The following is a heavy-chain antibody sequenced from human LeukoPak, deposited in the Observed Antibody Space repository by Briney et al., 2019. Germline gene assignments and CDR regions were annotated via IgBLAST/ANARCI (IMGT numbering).Heavy chain of an antibody. CDR3: AGARGVYYDSRQYFQH. CDR2: IIPIFGTA. CDR1: GGTFSSYA. V-gene: IGHV1-69*01. J-gene: IGHJ1*01. D-gene: IGHD3-22*01. Sequence: SVKVSCKASGGTFSSYAISWVRQAPGQGLEWMGGIIPIFGTANYAQKFQGRVTITADESTSTAYMELSSLRSEDTAVYYCAGARGVYYDSRQYFQHWGQGTLVTVSS.